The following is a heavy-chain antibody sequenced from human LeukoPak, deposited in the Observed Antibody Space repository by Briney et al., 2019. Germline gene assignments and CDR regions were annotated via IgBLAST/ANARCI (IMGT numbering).Heavy chain of an antibody. D-gene: IGHD5-18*01. V-gene: IGHV4-34*01. J-gene: IGHJ4*02. CDR3: ARPIRGYSYGGFDY. Sequence: SETLSLTCAVYGGSFSGYYWSWIRQPPRKGLEWIGEINHSGSTNYNPSLKSRVTISVDTSKNQFSLKLSSVTAADTAVYYCARPIRGYSYGGFDYWGQGTLVTVSS. CDR1: GGSFSGYY. CDR2: INHSGST.